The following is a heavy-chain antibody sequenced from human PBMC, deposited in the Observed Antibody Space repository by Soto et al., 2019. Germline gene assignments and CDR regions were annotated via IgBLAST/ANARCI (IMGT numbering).Heavy chain of an antibody. D-gene: IGHD6-6*01. CDR3: ARDKIGRGQLAEDY. Sequence: ASVKVSCKASGGTFSSYAISWVRQGPGQGLEWMGGIIPIFGAANYAQKFQGRVTITADESTSTAYMELSSLRSEDTAVYYCARDKIGRGQLAEDYWGQGTLVTVS. CDR2: IIPIFGAA. V-gene: IGHV1-69*13. J-gene: IGHJ4*02. CDR1: GGTFSSYA.